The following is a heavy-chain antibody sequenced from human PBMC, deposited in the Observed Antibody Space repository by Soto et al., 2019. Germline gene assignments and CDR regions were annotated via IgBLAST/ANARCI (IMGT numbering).Heavy chain of an antibody. CDR3: ARSVTP. V-gene: IGHV4-59*01. CDR1: GGSISSYY. D-gene: IGHD3-10*01. CDR2: IYYSGST. Sequence: SETLSLTCTVSGGSISSYYWSWIRQPPGKGLEWIGYIYYSGSTNYNPSLKSRVTISVDTSKNQFSLKLGSVTAADTAVYYCARSVTPWGQGTLVTVSS. J-gene: IGHJ5*02.